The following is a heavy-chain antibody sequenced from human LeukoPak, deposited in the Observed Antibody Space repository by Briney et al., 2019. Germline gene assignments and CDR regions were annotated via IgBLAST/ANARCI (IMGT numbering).Heavy chain of an antibody. CDR2: ISGSGGST. CDR3: AKVPPFIAVARGYFDY. Sequence: GGSLRLSCAASGFTFSSYAMSWVRQAPGKGLEWVSAISGSGGSTYYADSVKGRFTISRDNSKNTLYLQMNSLRAEDTAVYYCAKVPPFIAVARGYFDYWGQGTLVTVSS. D-gene: IGHD6-19*01. V-gene: IGHV3-23*01. CDR1: GFTFSSYA. J-gene: IGHJ4*02.